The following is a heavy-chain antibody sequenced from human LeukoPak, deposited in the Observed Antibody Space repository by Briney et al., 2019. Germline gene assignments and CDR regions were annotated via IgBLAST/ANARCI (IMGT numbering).Heavy chain of an antibody. V-gene: IGHV3-74*01. J-gene: IGHJ4*02. Sequence: GGSLRLSCAASGFTFSSYWMHWVRQAPGKGLVWVSRINSDGSSTSYADSVKGRFTISRDNSRNTLYLQMNSLRPEDTAVYYCARDQPPSSPYIAAAGYFDCWGQGTLVTVSS. D-gene: IGHD6-13*01. CDR1: GFTFSSYW. CDR2: INSDGSST. CDR3: ARDQPPSSPYIAAAGYFDC.